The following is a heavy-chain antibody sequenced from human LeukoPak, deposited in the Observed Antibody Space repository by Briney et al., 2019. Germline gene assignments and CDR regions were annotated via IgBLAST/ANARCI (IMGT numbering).Heavy chain of an antibody. Sequence: PGGSLRLSCAASGFTFSSYAMHWVRQAPGKGLEWVAAISYDGSNKYYADSVKGRFTISRDNSKNTLYLQMNSLRAEDTAVYYCARGGYYDSSGFDYWGQGTLVTVSS. CDR2: ISYDGSNK. D-gene: IGHD3-22*01. CDR3: ARGGYYDSSGFDY. CDR1: GFTFSSYA. V-gene: IGHV3-30-3*01. J-gene: IGHJ4*02.